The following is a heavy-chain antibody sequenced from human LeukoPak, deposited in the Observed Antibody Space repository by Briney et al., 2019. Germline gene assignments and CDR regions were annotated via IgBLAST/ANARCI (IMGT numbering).Heavy chain of an antibody. CDR3: ATDYYYDSSGSYYTVDY. V-gene: IGHV1-24*01. J-gene: IGHJ4*02. Sequence: GASVNVSCKVSGYTLTELSMHWVRQAPGKGLEWMGGFDPEDGETFYAQKFQGRVTMTEDTSTDTAYMELSSLRSEDTAVYYCATDYYYDSSGSYYTVDYWGQGTLVTVSS. CDR1: GYTLTELS. CDR2: FDPEDGET. D-gene: IGHD3-22*01.